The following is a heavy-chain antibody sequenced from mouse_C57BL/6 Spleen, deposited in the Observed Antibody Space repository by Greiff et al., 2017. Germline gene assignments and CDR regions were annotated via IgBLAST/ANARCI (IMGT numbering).Heavy chain of an antibody. CDR3: TRSGYYGSPGAMDY. D-gene: IGHD1-1*01. J-gene: IGHJ4*01. Sequence: VQLKESGPELVKPGASVKISCTASGYSFTDYNMNWVKQSNGKSLEWIGVINPNYGTTSYNQKFKGKATLTVYKSSSTAYMQLNSLTSEDSAVYYWTRSGYYGSPGAMDYWGQGTSVTVSS. CDR1: GYSFTDYN. V-gene: IGHV1-39*01. CDR2: INPNYGTT.